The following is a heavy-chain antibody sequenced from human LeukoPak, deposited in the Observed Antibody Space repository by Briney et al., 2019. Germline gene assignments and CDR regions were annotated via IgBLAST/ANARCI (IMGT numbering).Heavy chain of an antibody. Sequence: GGSLRLSCAASGFTFSSYEMNWVRQAPGKGLEWVSYISSSGSTIYYADSVKGRFTISRDNSKNTLYLQMNSLRAEDTAVYYCANLYGSGSYWGQGTLVTVSS. CDR2: ISSSGSTI. J-gene: IGHJ4*02. V-gene: IGHV3-48*03. CDR1: GFTFSSYE. CDR3: ANLYGSGSY. D-gene: IGHD3-10*01.